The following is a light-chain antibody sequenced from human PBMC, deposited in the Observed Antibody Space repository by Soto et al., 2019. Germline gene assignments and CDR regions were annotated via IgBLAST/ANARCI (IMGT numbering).Light chain of an antibody. V-gene: IGKV3-20*01. CDR3: QQYGRSPRT. CDR1: QIVDGNS. CDR2: AAS. J-gene: IGKJ1*01. Sequence: EIVLTQSPGTLSLSPGERATLSCRASQIVDGNSLTWYLQKPGQAPRVLFYAASNRATGIPDRFSGSGSGTDFTLTISRLEPEDFAVYYCQQYGRSPRTFGQGTKVEMK.